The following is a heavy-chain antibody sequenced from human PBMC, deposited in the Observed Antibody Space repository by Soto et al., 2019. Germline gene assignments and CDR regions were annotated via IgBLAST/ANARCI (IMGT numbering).Heavy chain of an antibody. J-gene: IGHJ6*02. V-gene: IGHV1-18*01. CDR1: GYTFTSYG. D-gene: IGHD3-3*01. CDR2: ISAYNGNT. Sequence: ASVKVSCKASGYTFTSYGISWVRQAPGQGLEWMGWISAYNGNTNYAQKLQGRVTMTTDTSTSTAYMELRSLRSDDTAVYYCARDLGWSGYYMGYYYYGMDVWGQGTTVTVSS. CDR3: ARDLGWSGYYMGYYYYGMDV.